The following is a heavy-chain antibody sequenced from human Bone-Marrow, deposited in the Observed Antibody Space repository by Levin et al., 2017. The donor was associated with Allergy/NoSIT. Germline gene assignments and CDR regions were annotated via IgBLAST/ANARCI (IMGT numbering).Heavy chain of an antibody. Sequence: SGGSLRLSCTASGFNFSNYAMSWVRQAPGMGLEWVSGLSGSGDNTDYADSVKGRFTISRDNSNNTLYLQMNSLRAEDTALYYCAKDRGSGGSCVHYWGQGTLVTVSS. CDR2: LSGSGDNT. D-gene: IGHD2-15*01. J-gene: IGHJ4*02. CDR3: AKDRGSGGSCVHY. CDR1: GFNFSNYA. V-gene: IGHV3-23*01.